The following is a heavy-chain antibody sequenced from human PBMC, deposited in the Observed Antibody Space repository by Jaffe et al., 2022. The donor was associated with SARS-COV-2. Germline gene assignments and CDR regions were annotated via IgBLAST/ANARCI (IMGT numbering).Heavy chain of an antibody. J-gene: IGHJ4*02. CDR3: TSDIVLKLSFDS. D-gene: IGHD2-8*01. Sequence: EVQLVESGGGLVQPGGSLRLSCAASGFTFSNNWMHWVRQAPGKGLVWVSRINTDGSVTSYADSVKGRFTISRDNAKNTLYLQMNSLRAEDTAVYYCTSDIVLKLSFDSWGQGTLVTVSS. CDR2: INTDGSVT. CDR1: GFTFSNNW. V-gene: IGHV3-74*01.